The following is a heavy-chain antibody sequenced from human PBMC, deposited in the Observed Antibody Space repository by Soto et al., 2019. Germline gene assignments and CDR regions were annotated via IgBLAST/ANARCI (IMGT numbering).Heavy chain of an antibody. CDR3: GGRGLGRQKGLVDV. J-gene: IGHJ6*03. CDR1: DDSSSNYK. Sequence: PSETLSLTCTVSDDSSSNYKWSWIRQPPGRRLEWIGYIDSNGGTSYNPSLQSRVTISIDTSTKHFFLRWGCVPAADAAVYGCGGRGLGRQKGLVDVGGKGT. CDR2: IDSNGGT. V-gene: IGHV4-59*08. D-gene: IGHD3-10*01.